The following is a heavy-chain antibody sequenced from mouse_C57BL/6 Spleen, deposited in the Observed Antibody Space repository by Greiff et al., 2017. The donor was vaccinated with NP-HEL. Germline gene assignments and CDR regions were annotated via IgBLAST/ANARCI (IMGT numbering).Heavy chain of an antibody. J-gene: IGHJ3*01. CDR2: IDPEDGET. CDR3: ARGKDYDGYYGAWVAY. V-gene: IGHV14-2*01. D-gene: IGHD2-3*01. CDR1: GFNIKDYY. Sequence: VQLQQSGAELVKPGASVKLSCTASGFNIKDYYMHWVKQRTEQGLEWIGRIDPEDGETKYAPKFPGKATITADTSSNTAYLQLSSLTSEDTAVYYCARGKDYDGYYGAWVAYWGQGTLVTVSA.